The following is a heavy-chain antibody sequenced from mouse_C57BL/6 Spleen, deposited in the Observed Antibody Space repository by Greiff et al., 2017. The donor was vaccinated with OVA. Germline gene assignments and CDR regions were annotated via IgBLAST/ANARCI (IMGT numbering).Heavy chain of an antibody. Sequence: EVQLVESGGGLVQPKGSLKLSCAASGFSFNTYAMNWVRQAPGKGLEWVARIRSKSNNYATYYADSVKDRFTISRDDSESMLYLHMNNLKTEDTAMYYCVRHRDYDDYYAMDYWGQGTSVTVSS. V-gene: IGHV10-1*01. CDR2: IRSKSNNYAT. D-gene: IGHD2-4*01. J-gene: IGHJ4*01. CDR3: VRHRDYDDYYAMDY. CDR1: GFSFNTYA.